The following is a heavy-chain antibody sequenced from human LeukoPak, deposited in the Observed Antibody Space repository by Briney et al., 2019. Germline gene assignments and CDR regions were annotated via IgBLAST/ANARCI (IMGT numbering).Heavy chain of an antibody. CDR1: GFTFSSYG. D-gene: IGHD3-3*01. CDR3: AKDSGLRFLEWLPNY. Sequence: GGSLRLSCAASGFTFSSYGMHWVRQAPGKGLEWVAFIRYDGSNKYYADSVKGRFTISRDNSKNTLYLQMNSLRAEDTAVYYCAKDSGLRFLEWLPNYWGQGTLVTVSS. J-gene: IGHJ4*02. V-gene: IGHV3-30*02. CDR2: IRYDGSNK.